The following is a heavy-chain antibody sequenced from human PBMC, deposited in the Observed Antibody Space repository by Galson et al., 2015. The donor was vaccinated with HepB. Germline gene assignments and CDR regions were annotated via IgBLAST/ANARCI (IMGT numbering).Heavy chain of an antibody. CDR3: AKGDTPWGGFDI. CDR1: GFTFSSFA. V-gene: IGHV3-23*01. D-gene: IGHD2-21*01. J-gene: IGHJ3*02. CDR2: ISDGGETT. Sequence: SLRLSCATSGFTFSSFAMTWVRQAPGKGLEWVSAISDGGETTYYADSMKGRFSITRDVSKSTLSLQMNSLRAEDTAVYYCAKGDTPWGGFDIWGQGTMVTVSS.